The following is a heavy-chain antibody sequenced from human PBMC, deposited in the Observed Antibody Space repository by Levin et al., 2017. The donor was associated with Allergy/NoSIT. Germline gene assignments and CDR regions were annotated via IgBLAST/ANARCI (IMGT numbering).Heavy chain of an antibody. J-gene: IGHJ4*02. CDR3: VRFIGRGVVTLGAGPRYCFDQ. CDR2: IYWDDDK. V-gene: IGHV2-5*02. CDR1: EFSLSTSGVG. Sequence: GSGPTLVKPTQTLTLTCTFSEFSLSTSGVGVGWIRQPPGQALEWLALIYWDDDKRYSPSLKSRLTITKDTSKNQVVLTMTNMDPVDTATYFCVRFIGRGVVTLGAGPRYCFDQWGQGTLVTVSS. D-gene: IGHD3-3*01.